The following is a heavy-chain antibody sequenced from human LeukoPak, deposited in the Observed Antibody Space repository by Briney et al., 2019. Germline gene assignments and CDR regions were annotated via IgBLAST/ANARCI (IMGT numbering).Heavy chain of an antibody. CDR2: ISYDGSNK. V-gene: IGHV3-30*04. D-gene: IGHD6-13*01. CDR3: ARDLMGIAYRGAFYY. Sequence: PGGSLRLSCAASGFTFSTYAMHWVRQAPGKGLEWVAAISYDGSNKNYADSVKGRFTISRDNSKNTLYLQMNSLRAEDTAVYYCARDLMGIAYRGAFYYWGQGTLVTVSS. CDR1: GFTFSTYA. J-gene: IGHJ4*02.